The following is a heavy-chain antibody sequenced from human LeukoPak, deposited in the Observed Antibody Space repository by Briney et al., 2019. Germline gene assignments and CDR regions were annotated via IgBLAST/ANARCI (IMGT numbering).Heavy chain of an antibody. J-gene: IGHJ3*02. Sequence: GGSLRLSCAASGFTVSSNYMSWVRQAPGKGLEWVSVIYSGGSTYYADSVKGRSTISRDNSKNTLYLQMNSLRAEDTAVYYCAREGAAAGTPDAFDIWGQGTMVTVSS. CDR2: IYSGGST. CDR3: AREGAAAGTPDAFDI. CDR1: GFTVSSNY. D-gene: IGHD6-13*01. V-gene: IGHV3-53*01.